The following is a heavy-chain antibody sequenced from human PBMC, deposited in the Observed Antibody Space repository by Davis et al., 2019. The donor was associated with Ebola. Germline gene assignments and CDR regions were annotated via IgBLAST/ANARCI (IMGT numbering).Heavy chain of an antibody. CDR2: INHRGST. Sequence: SETLSLTCAVYGGSFSGYYWSWIRQPPGRGLEWIGEINHRGSTNYNPSLKSRVIISTDRSKNQFSLKLTSVTAADTAVYYCARDRGYDYVWGQGTLVTVSS. V-gene: IGHV4-34*01. CDR1: GGSFSGYY. CDR3: ARDRGYDYV. J-gene: IGHJ4*02. D-gene: IGHD5-18*01.